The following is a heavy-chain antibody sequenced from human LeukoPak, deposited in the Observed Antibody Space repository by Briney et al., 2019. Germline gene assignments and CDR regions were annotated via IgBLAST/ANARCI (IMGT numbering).Heavy chain of an antibody. Sequence: GGSLRLSCAASGFSFSDYDMNWVRQAPGEGLEWVSYIGPSGSTIFYADSVKGRFTISRDNAKNSLYLQMNSLRAEDTAVYYCARDRTVAKGYSSSWSNWGQGTLVTVSS. CDR2: IGPSGSTI. CDR1: GFSFSDYD. J-gene: IGHJ4*02. V-gene: IGHV3-11*04. CDR3: ARDRTVAKGYSSSWSN. D-gene: IGHD6-13*01.